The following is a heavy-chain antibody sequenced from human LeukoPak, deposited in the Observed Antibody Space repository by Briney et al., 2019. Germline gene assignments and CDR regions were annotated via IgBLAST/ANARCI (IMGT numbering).Heavy chain of an antibody. CDR1: GFPFGNYA. J-gene: IGHJ4*02. D-gene: IGHD2-15*01. V-gene: IGHV3-23*01. CDR2: ITDGGSST. CDR3: AIGTVRDRASGRCYPLDY. Sequence: GGSLRLSCAASGFPFGNYAMTWVRQPPGKGLELVAIITDGGSSTYYADSVKGRFSISRDNSKNTLYLQMNSLRARDAAVFYVAIGTVRDRASGRCYPLDYWGQGTLVTVSS.